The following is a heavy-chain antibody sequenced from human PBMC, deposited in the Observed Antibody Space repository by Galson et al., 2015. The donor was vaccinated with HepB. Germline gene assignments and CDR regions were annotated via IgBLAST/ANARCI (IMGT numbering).Heavy chain of an antibody. J-gene: IGHJ4*02. Sequence: SLRLSCAASGFTVSSNYMSWVRQAPGKGLEWVSVIYSGGSTYYADSVKGRFTISRDNSKNTLYLLMNSLRAEDTAVYYCARDPTADYWGQGTLVTVSS. CDR3: ARDPTADY. D-gene: IGHD4-17*01. CDR2: IYSGGST. CDR1: GFTVSSNY. V-gene: IGHV3-66*01.